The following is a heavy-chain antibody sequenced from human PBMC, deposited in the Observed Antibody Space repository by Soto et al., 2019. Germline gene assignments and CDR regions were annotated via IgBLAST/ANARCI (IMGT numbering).Heavy chain of an antibody. CDR3: ARVGLFDGNKPITLEF. CDR2: INQDATRQ. Sequence: PVGSLRLSCAASGFTFSNYWMSWVRQAPGRGLEWVANINQDATRQSYVDSVEGRFSISRDNAKNSVYLQMNNLRVDDTAVYYCARVGLFDGNKPITLEFWGQGTLVTVSS. J-gene: IGHJ4*02. CDR1: GFTFSNYW. D-gene: IGHD3-10*01. V-gene: IGHV3-7*03.